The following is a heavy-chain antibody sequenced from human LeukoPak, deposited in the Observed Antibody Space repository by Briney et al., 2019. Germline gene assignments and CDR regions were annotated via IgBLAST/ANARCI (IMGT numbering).Heavy chain of an antibody. Sequence: PGGSLRLSCAASGFTFSSYWMNWARQAPGKGLEWVASINHNGNVNYYVDSVKGRFTISRDNAKNSLYQQMSNLRAEDTAVYLCARGGGLDVWGQGATVTVSS. J-gene: IGHJ6*02. CDR1: GFTFSSYW. CDR3: ARGGGLDV. V-gene: IGHV3-7*03. D-gene: IGHD3-16*01. CDR2: INHNGNVN.